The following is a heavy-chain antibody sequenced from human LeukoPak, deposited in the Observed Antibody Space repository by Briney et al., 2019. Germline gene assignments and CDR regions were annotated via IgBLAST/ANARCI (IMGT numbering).Heavy chain of an antibody. J-gene: IGHJ6*03. CDR3: ARGGYYDSSGYYYNYYYYYMDV. Sequence: SETLSLTCTVSGGSISSYYWSWIRQPPGKGLEWIGYIYYSGGTNYNPSLKSRVTISVDTSKNQFSLKLSSVTAADTAVYYCARGGYYDSSGYYYNYYYYYMDVWGKGTTVTVSS. V-gene: IGHV4-59*01. D-gene: IGHD3-22*01. CDR1: GGSISSYY. CDR2: IYYSGGT.